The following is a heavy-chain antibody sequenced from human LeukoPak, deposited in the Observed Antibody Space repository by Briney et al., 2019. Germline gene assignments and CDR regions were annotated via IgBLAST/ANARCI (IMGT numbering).Heavy chain of an antibody. CDR3: ARGHRTFDP. Sequence: SETLSLTCSVSGDSITGYYWGWIRQPPGKGLEWIGSMYYSGTTFYNPSLKSRVTISVDTSKNEFSLKLNSVTAADTAVYYCARGHRTFDPWGQGTLVTVSS. J-gene: IGHJ5*02. CDR1: GDSITGYY. CDR2: MYYSGTT. V-gene: IGHV4-39*07.